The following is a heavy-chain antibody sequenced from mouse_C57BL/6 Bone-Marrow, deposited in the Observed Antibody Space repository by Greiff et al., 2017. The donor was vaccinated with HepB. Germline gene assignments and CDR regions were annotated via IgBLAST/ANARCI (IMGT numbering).Heavy chain of an antibody. CDR3: ARYRWLPYYYAMDY. Sequence: DVHLVESGGGLVQPGGSLSLSCAASGFTFTDYYMSWVRQPPGKALEWLGFIRNKANGYTTEYSASVKGRFTISRDNSQSILYLQMNALRAEDSATYYCARYRWLPYYYAMDYWGQGTSVTVSS. J-gene: IGHJ4*01. V-gene: IGHV7-3*01. CDR2: IRNKANGYTT. CDR1: GFTFTDYY. D-gene: IGHD2-3*01.